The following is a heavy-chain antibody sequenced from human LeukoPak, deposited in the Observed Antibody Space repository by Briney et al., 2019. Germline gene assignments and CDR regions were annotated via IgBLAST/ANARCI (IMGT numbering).Heavy chain of an antibody. Sequence: ASVKVSCKVSGYTLTELSMHWVRQAPGKGLEWMGGFDPEDGETIYAQKFQGRVTMTEDTSTDTAYMELSSLRSEDTAVYYCAKQKRGRNYYDSSGYAFDIWGQGTMVTVSS. CDR3: AKQKRGRNYYDSSGYAFDI. V-gene: IGHV1-24*01. CDR1: GYTLTELS. D-gene: IGHD3-22*01. J-gene: IGHJ3*02. CDR2: FDPEDGET.